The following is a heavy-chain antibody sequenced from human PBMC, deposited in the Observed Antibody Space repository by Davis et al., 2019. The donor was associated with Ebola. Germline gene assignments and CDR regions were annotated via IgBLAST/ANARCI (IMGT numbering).Heavy chain of an antibody. CDR2: INPNSGGT. V-gene: IGHV1-2*06. CDR3: ARPLYGNSWFGYVFEV. CDR1: GYTFTGYY. D-gene: IGHD6-13*01. Sequence: AASVKVSCKASGYTFTGYYMHWVRQAPGQGLEWMGRINPNSGGTNYAQKFQGRVTMTRDTSISTAYMELSRLRSDDTAVYYCARPLYGNSWFGYVFEVWGQGTMVTVSS. J-gene: IGHJ3*01.